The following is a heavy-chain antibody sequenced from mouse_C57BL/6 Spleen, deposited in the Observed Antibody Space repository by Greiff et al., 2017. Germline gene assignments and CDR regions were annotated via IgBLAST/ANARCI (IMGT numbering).Heavy chain of an antibody. D-gene: IGHD1-1*01. J-gene: IGHJ3*01. CDR2: ISSGSSTI. V-gene: IGHV5-17*01. Sequence: EVQLVESGGGLVKPGGSLKLSCAASGFTFSDYGMHWVRQAPEKGLEWVAYISSGSSTIYYADTVKGRFTISRDNAKNTLFLQMTSLRSEDTAMYYCATGGYYGTYWGQGTLVTVSA. CDR1: GFTFSDYG. CDR3: ATGGYYGTY.